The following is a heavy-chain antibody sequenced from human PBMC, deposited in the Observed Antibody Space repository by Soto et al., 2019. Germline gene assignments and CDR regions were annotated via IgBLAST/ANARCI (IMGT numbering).Heavy chain of an antibody. Sequence: EVQLVESGGGLVKPGGSLRLSCAASGFTFSSYSMNWVRQAPGKGLEWVSSISSSSSYIYYADSVKGRFTISRDNAKNSLYPQMNSLRAEDTAVYYCARERRHSSSWYPDYWGQGTLVTVSS. J-gene: IGHJ4*02. CDR3: ARERRHSSSWYPDY. CDR2: ISSSSSYI. V-gene: IGHV3-21*01. CDR1: GFTFSSYS. D-gene: IGHD6-13*01.